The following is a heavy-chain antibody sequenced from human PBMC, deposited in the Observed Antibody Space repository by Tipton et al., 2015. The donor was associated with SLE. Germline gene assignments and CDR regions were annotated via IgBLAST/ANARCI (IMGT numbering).Heavy chain of an antibody. CDR3: TRSLYNTNWFWFDP. Sequence: GLVKPSETLSLTCTVSGGSISSYYWTWIRQPPGKGLEWIGDVHKSGTTNYNPSLKSRVTISLGTSTNQFSLRLSSVTAADTAVYFCTRSLYNTNWFWFDPWGQGTLAIVSS. CDR2: VHKSGTT. J-gene: IGHJ5*02. D-gene: IGHD6-13*01. CDR1: GGSISSYY. V-gene: IGHV4-59*13.